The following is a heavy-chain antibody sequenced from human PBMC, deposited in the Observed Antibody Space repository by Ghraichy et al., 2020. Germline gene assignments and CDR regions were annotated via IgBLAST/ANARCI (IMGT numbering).Heavy chain of an antibody. CDR3: ARHRYSTDYYGYAGGMPFDL. CDR1: GGSFSTNTSY. Sequence: SETLSLTCTVSGGSFSTNTSYWGWIRQPPGRGLEWIGTLYYSGTTYYHPSLKSRVTISVDTSKNQFSLKLSSVTAADTALYYCARHRYSTDYYGYAGGMPFDLRGQGTLVTVSS. J-gene: IGHJ4*02. D-gene: IGHD6-25*01. CDR2: LYYSGTT. V-gene: IGHV4-39*01.